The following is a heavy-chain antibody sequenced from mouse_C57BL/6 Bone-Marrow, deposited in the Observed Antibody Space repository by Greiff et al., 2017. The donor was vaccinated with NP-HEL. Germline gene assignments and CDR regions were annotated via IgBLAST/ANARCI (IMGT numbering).Heavy chain of an antibody. V-gene: IGHV5-4*01. CDR1: GFTFSSYA. D-gene: IGHD1-1*01. CDR3: AATVAPAWFAY. CDR2: ISDGGSYT. J-gene: IGHJ3*01. Sequence: EVQLVESGGGLVKPGGSLKLSCAASGFTFSSYAMSWVRQTPEKRLEWVATISDGGSYTYYPDNVKGRFTISRDNAKNNLYLQMSHLKSEDTAMYYCAATVAPAWFAYWGKGTLVTVSA.